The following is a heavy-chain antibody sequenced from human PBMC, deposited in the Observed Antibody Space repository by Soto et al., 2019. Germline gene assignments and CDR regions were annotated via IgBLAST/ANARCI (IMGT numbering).Heavy chain of an antibody. Sequence: SETLSLPCTVSGGSLSSYYGRSIRQPRGKGLEWMGYIYYSGSTNYTPSRKMRVTIAVYTSNNHFSLKLSSVTAADTAVYFCARGRDRATYYGMDVWGQGTTVTVSS. V-gene: IGHV4-59*01. CDR1: GGSLSSYY. CDR2: IYYSGST. J-gene: IGHJ6*02. D-gene: IGHD1-26*01. CDR3: ARGRDRATYYGMDV.